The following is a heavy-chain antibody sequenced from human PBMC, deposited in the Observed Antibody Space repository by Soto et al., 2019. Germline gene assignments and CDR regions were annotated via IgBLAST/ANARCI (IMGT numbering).Heavy chain of an antibody. CDR3: ASAVGYYYGMDV. V-gene: IGHV1-18*01. D-gene: IGHD2-15*01. J-gene: IGHJ6*02. CDR2: IRAYNGNT. Sequence: QVQLVQSGAEVKKPGASVKVSCKASGYIFINYGINWVRQAPGQGLEWMGWIRAYNGNTNYAHKLQVRVTLTTDTSTSTAYIELRSMRSDDTAVYYCASAVGYYYGMDVWGQGTTVTVSS. CDR1: GYIFINYG.